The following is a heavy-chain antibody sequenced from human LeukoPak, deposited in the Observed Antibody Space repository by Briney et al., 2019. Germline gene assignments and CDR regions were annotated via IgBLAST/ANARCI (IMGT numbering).Heavy chain of an antibody. D-gene: IGHD3-22*01. V-gene: IGHV4-61*02. CDR1: GDSISSGDYY. Sequence: PSQTLSLTCTVSGDSISSGDYYWSWIRQPAGKGLEWIGRISSSGSTNYNPSLKSRVTISVDTSKNQFSLKLSSVTAADTAVYFCARGPYSYDSSGAFNIWGQGTMVTVS. J-gene: IGHJ3*02. CDR2: ISSSGST. CDR3: ARGPYSYDSSGAFNI.